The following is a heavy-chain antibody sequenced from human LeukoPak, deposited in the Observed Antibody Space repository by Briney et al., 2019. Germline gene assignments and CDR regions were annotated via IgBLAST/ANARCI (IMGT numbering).Heavy chain of an antibody. CDR3: AVGIVEVPDKNWFDP. Sequence: SETLSLTCTVSGGSISSGGYYWSWIRQHPGKGLEWIGYIYYSGSTYYNPSLKSRVTISVDTSKNQFSLKLSSVTAADTAVYYCAVGIVEVPDKNWFDPWGQGTLVTVSS. V-gene: IGHV4-31*03. CDR1: GGSISSGGYY. D-gene: IGHD2-2*01. CDR2: IYYSGST. J-gene: IGHJ5*02.